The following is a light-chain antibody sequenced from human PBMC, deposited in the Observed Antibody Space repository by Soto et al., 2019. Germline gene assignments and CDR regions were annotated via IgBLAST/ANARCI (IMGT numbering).Light chain of an antibody. J-gene: IGLJ2*01. Sequence: QSALTQPPSASGSPGQSVTMSCSGTSSDVGGYDYVSWYQQHPGKAPKLMIYEVSKRPSGVPDRFFGSESGNTASLTVSGLQAEDEADYYCSSYAGSSNFVVFGGGTKVTVL. CDR2: EVS. V-gene: IGLV2-8*01. CDR3: SSYAGSSNFVV. CDR1: SSDVGGYDY.